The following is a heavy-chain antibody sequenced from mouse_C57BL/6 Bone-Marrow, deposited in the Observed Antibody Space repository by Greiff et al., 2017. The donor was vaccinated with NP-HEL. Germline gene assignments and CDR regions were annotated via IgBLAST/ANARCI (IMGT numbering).Heavy chain of an antibody. CDR2: INPGSGGT. V-gene: IGHV1-54*01. CDR1: GYAFTNYL. Sequence: VQLQQSGAELVRPGTSVKVSCKASGYAFTNYLIGWVKQRPGQGLEWIGVINPGSGGTNYNEKFKGKATLTADKSSSTAYMQLSSLTSEDSAVYFCARWGFAYWGQGTLVTVSA. J-gene: IGHJ3*01. CDR3: ARWGFAY.